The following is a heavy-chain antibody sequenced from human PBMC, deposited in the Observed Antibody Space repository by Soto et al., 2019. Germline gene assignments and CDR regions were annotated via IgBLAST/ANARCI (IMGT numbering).Heavy chain of an antibody. J-gene: IGHJ6*02. CDR1: GFTFSSYG. D-gene: IGHD6-13*01. V-gene: IGHV3-33*01. Sequence: QVQLVESGGGVVQPGRSLRLSCAASGFTFSSYGMHWVRQAPGKGLEWVAVIWYDESNKYYADSVKGRFTISRDNSKNTLYLQMNSLRAEDTAVYYCARDRIAAPFPYYYGMDVWGQGTTVTVSS. CDR3: ARDRIAAPFPYYYGMDV. CDR2: IWYDESNK.